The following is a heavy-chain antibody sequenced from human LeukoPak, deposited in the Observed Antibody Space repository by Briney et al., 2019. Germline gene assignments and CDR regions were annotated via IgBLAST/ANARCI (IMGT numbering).Heavy chain of an antibody. D-gene: IGHD2-2*01. Sequence: GGSLRLSCAASGFTFSSFGMHWVRRAPGKGLEWVAFMSIDEDGGKTYFADSVKGRFTISRDNSKNTLYLQMNSLRAEDTAVYYCAKAATSCSSTSCRLNYDYWGQGTLVTVSS. CDR2: MSIDEDGGKT. CDR3: AKAATSCSSTSCRLNYDY. J-gene: IGHJ4*02. V-gene: IGHV3-30*02. CDR1: GFTFSSFG.